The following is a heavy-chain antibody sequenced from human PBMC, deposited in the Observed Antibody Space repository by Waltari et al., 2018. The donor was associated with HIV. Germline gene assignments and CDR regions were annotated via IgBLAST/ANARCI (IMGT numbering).Heavy chain of an antibody. D-gene: IGHD3-22*01. CDR1: GFTFSSYA. CDR2: ISYDGRTQ. Sequence: QVQLVESGGGVVQPGRSLRLSCAASGFTFSSYALNWVRQAPGKGLEWVTLISYDGRTQYYSDSVKGRFTISRDNSRNTLFLRMNSLIPEDTAVYYCARGEKYYFDTGGYLFDSWGQGTLVTVSS. J-gene: IGHJ4*02. V-gene: IGHV3-30*01. CDR3: ARGEKYYFDTGGYLFDS.